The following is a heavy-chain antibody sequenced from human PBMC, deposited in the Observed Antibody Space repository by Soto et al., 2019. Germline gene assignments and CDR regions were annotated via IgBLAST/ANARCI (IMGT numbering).Heavy chain of an antibody. Sequence: ASGKVSCKVSGYTLTELSMHWVRQAPGKGLERMGGFDPEDGETIYAQKFQGRVTMTEDTSTDTAYMELSSLRSEDTAVYYCAKKVVAAAGSPTRVVKGHYFDYWGQGTLVTVSS. CDR2: FDPEDGET. CDR3: AKKVVAAAGSPTRVVKGHYFDY. J-gene: IGHJ4*02. D-gene: IGHD6-13*01. V-gene: IGHV1-24*01. CDR1: GYTLTELS.